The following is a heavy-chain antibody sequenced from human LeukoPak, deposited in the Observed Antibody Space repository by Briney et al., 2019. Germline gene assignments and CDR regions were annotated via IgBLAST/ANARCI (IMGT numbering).Heavy chain of an antibody. V-gene: IGHV1-69*13. CDR3: ARGGPYIAARPGPRGNWFDP. J-gene: IGHJ5*02. CDR2: IIPIFGTA. Sequence: GASVKVSCKASGGTFSSYAISWVRQAPGQGLEWMGGIIPIFGTANYAQKFQGRVTITADESTSTAYMELSSLRPEDTAVYYCARGGPYIAARPGPRGNWFDPWGQGTLVTVSS. CDR1: GGTFSSYA. D-gene: IGHD6-6*01.